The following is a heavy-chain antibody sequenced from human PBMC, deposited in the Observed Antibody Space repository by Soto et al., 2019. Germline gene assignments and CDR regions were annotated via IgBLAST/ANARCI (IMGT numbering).Heavy chain of an antibody. J-gene: IGHJ4*02. CDR3: ARGGEEILIGYPLGFDY. Sequence: QVQLVQSGAEVKKPGSSVKVSCKASGDTFSYYTISWVRQAPGQGLEWMGRIIPILGITIYAKKFQGRVTITADKSTSTAYMELSSLRSEATAVYYCARGGEEILIGYPLGFDYWGQGTLVTVSS. CDR2: IIPILGIT. D-gene: IGHD3-9*01. CDR1: GDTFSYYT. V-gene: IGHV1-69*02.